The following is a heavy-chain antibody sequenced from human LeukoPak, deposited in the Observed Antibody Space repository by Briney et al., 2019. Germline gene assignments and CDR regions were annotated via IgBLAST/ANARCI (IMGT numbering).Heavy chain of an antibody. CDR2: INSDGCKT. D-gene: IGHD1-26*01. CDR3: ATWAFYYGLDV. CDR1: RFASHAFD. V-gene: IGHV3-43*02. J-gene: IGHJ6*02. Sequence: GGSLRLSRAPSRFASHAFDMYCVPQAPGEGLERVAWINSDGCKTYDADSVRGRCTISRDNSKDSLYLQMNSLRTDDAALYYCATWAFYYGLDVWGQGTTVTVSS.